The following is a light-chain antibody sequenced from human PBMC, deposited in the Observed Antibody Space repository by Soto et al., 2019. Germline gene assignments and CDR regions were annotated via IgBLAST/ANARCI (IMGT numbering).Light chain of an antibody. J-gene: IGLJ1*01. CDR3: TSYAGTYSFFYV. Sequence: QSVLTQPPSASGSPGQSVAISCTRTSSDVGAYNYVSWYQQLPGKAPKLIIYEVSKRPSGVPDRFSGSKSGNTASLTVSGLQAEDEADYYCTSYAGTYSFFYVFGNGTKVTVL. CDR1: SSDVGAYNY. V-gene: IGLV2-8*01. CDR2: EVS.